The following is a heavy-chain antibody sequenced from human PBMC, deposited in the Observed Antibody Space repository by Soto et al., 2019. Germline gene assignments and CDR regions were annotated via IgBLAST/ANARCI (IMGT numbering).Heavy chain of an antibody. CDR2: IYHSGST. J-gene: IGHJ6*02. CDR1: GGSISSSNW. V-gene: IGHV4-4*02. Sequence: PSETLSLTCAVSGGSISSSNWWSWVRQPPGEGLEWIGEIYHSGSTNYNPSLKSRVTISVDKSKNQFSLKLSSVTAADTAVYYCARDQRKDSSSWYYYYYYYGMDVWGQGTTVTVSS. D-gene: IGHD6-13*01. CDR3: ARDQRKDSSSWYYYYYYYGMDV.